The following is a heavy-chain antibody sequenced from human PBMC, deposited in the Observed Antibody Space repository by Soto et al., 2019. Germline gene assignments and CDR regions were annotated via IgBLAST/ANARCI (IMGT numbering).Heavy chain of an antibody. D-gene: IGHD2-15*01. CDR3: ARGDGFGCSGGSCYEGDYYYGMDV. CDR1: GFTFSSYS. V-gene: IGHV3-48*02. J-gene: IGHJ6*02. CDR2: ISSSSSTI. Sequence: GGSLRLSCAASGFTFSSYSMNWVRQAPGKGLEWVSYISSSSSTIYYADSVKGRFTISRDNAKNSLYLQTNSLRDEDTAVYYCARGDGFGCSGGSCYEGDYYYGMDVWGQGTTVTVSS.